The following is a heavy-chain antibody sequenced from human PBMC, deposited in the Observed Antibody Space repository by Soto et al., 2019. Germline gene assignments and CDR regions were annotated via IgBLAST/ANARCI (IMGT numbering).Heavy chain of an antibody. J-gene: IGHJ5*02. CDR3: TRAWVVVVAATHYETTVWFDP. CDR1: MLTFRGYA. D-gene: IGHD2-15*01. V-gene: IGHV3-73*01. Sequence: GALRLSGAACMLTFRGYAMHWVRQASGKGLEWVGRIRRKANSYATAYAASVKGRFTISRDDSKNTAYLQMNSLKTEDTAVYYCTRAWVVVVAATHYETTVWFDPWGRGSLVTVSS. CDR2: IRRKANSYAT.